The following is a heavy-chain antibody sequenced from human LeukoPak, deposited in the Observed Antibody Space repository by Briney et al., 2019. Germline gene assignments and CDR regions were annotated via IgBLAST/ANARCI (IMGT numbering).Heavy chain of an antibody. CDR2: MNPNSGNT. CDR1: GYTFTSYA. D-gene: IGHD3-10*01. Sequence: ASVKVSCKASGYTFTSYAMHWVRQAPGQRLEWMGWMNPNSGNTGYAQKFQSRVTMTRNTSISTAYMELSSLRSEDTAVYYCARWSSGSGSYRPLGGFDPWGQGTLVTASS. V-gene: IGHV1-8*02. CDR3: ARWSSGSGSYRPLGGFDP. J-gene: IGHJ5*02.